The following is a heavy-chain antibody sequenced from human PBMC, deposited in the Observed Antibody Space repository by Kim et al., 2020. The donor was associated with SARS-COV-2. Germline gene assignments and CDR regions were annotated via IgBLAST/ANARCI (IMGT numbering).Heavy chain of an antibody. CDR1: GGSITSSNW. D-gene: IGHD3-9*01. Sequence: SETLSLTCAVSGGSITSSNWWSWVRQPPGKGLEWIGEIYHSGSTNYNPSLKSRVTISVDKSKNQFSLNLSSVTAADTAVYYCARDFRGYYDILTGSWLGDYYGMDAWGQGTTVTVSS. CDR3: ARDFRGYYDILTGSWLGDYYGMDA. J-gene: IGHJ6*02. CDR2: IYHSGST. V-gene: IGHV4-4*02.